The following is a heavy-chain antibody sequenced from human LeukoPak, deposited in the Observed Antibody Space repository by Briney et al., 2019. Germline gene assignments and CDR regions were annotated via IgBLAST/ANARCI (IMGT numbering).Heavy chain of an antibody. CDR2: IYYSGST. J-gene: IGHJ5*02. Sequence: SETLSLTCTVSGGSISSGDYYWSWIRQHPGKGLEWIGYIYYSGSTYYNPSLKSRVTISVDTSKNQFSLKLSSVTAADTAVYYCARDAAIVVVPAALTGFDPWGQGTLVTVSS. V-gene: IGHV4-31*03. CDR1: GGSISSGDYY. CDR3: ARDAAIVVVPAALTGFDP. D-gene: IGHD2-2*01.